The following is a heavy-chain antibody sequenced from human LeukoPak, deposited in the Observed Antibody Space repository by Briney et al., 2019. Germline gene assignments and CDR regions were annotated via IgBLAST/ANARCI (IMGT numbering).Heavy chain of an antibody. J-gene: IGHJ4*02. D-gene: IGHD6-13*01. Sequence: GRSLRLSCAASGLTFSSYGMHWVRQAPGKGLGWEAAIWYDGGNKYYADSVKGRFTISRDNSKNTLYLQMNSLRAEDTAVYYWARDLGIAREIDYWGQGTLVTVSS. CDR3: ARDLGIAREIDY. CDR2: IWYDGGNK. CDR1: GLTFSSYG. V-gene: IGHV3-33*01.